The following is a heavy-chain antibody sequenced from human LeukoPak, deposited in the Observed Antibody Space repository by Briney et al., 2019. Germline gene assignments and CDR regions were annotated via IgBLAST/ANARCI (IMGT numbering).Heavy chain of an antibody. CDR3: AKGAVAGTKNAFDI. D-gene: IGHD6-19*01. CDR1: GFTVSSNY. V-gene: IGHV3-30*18. J-gene: IGHJ3*02. CDR2: ISYDGSNK. Sequence: GGSLRLSCAASGFTVSSNYMSWVRQAPGKGLEWVAVISYDGSNKYYADSVKGRFTISRDNSKNTLYLQMNSLRAEDTAVYYCAKGAVAGTKNAFDIWGQGTMVTVSS.